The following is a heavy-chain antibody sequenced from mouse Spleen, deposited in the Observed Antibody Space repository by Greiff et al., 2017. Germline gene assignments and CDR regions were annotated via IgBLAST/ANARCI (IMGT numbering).Heavy chain of an antibody. CDR3: ARPPYYRYAWFAY. CDR2: ISSGSSTI. CDR1: GFTFSDYG. J-gene: IGHJ3*01. Sequence: EVKLMESGGGLVKPGGSLKLSCAASGFTFSDYGMHWVRQAPEKGLEWVAYISSGSSTIYYADTVKGRFTISRDNAKNTLFLQMTSLRSEDTAMYYCARPPYYRYAWFAYWGQGTLVTVSA. V-gene: IGHV5-17*01. D-gene: IGHD2-14*01.